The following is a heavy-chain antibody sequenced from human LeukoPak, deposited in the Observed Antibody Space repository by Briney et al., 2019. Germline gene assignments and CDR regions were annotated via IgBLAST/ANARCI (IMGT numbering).Heavy chain of an antibody. V-gene: IGHV1-2*02. CDR2: INPNSGGT. CDR1: GYTFTGYY. CDR3: ARARMYYDILTGYYLGADPTRYGMDV. Sequence: GASVEVSCKASGYTFTGYYMHWVRQAPGQGLEWMGWINPNSGGTNYAQKFQGRVTMTRDTSISTAYMELSRLRSDDTAVYYCARARMYYDILTGYYLGADPTRYGMDVWGQGTTVTVSS. J-gene: IGHJ6*02. D-gene: IGHD3-9*01.